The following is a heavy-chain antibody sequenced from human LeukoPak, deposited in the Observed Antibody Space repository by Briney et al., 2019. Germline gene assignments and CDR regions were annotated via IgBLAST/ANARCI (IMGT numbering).Heavy chain of an antibody. Sequence: GGSLRLSCAASGFIFSTYEMNWVRQAPGKGLEWVSYISSSGSTIYYADSVKGRFTISRDISKNAVYLQMNSLRAEDTAVYYCARDSYGDANFDSWGQGTLVTVSS. CDR1: GFIFSTYE. D-gene: IGHD4-17*01. J-gene: IGHJ4*02. CDR3: ARDSYGDANFDS. V-gene: IGHV3-48*03. CDR2: ISSSGSTI.